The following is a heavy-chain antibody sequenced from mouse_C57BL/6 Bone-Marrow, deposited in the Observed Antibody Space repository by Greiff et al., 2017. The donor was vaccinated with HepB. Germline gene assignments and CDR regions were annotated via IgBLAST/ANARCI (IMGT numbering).Heavy chain of an antibody. CDR2: IHPNSGST. D-gene: IGHD1-1*01. Sequence: VKLQQPGAELVKPGASVKLSCKASGYTFTSYWMHWVKQRPGQGLEWIGMIHPNSGSTNYNEKFKSKATLTVDKSSSTAYMQLSSLTSEDSAVYYCAIYGSRGYYAMDYWGQGTSVTVSS. CDR3: AIYGSRGYYAMDY. V-gene: IGHV1-64*01. J-gene: IGHJ4*01. CDR1: GYTFTSYW.